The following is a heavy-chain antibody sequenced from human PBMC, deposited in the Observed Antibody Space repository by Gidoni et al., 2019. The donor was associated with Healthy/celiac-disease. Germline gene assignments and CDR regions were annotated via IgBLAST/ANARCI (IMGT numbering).Heavy chain of an antibody. D-gene: IGHD6-6*01. CDR1: GFTFSSYG. J-gene: IGHJ4*02. V-gene: IGHV3-30*18. Sequence: QVQLVESGGGVVQPGRSLRLSSAASGFTFSSYGMHWVRQAPGKGLEWVAVISYDGSNKYYADSVKGRFTISRDNSKNTLYLQMNSLRAEDTAVYYCAKDKSSARPYFDYWGQGTLVTVSS. CDR2: ISYDGSNK. CDR3: AKDKSSARPYFDY.